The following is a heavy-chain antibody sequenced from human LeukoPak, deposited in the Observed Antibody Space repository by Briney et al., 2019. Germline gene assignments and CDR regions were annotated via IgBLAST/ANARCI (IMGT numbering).Heavy chain of an antibody. CDR2: IIPILGIA. Sequence: SVKVSCKASGGTFSSYAISWVRQAPGQGLEWMGRIIPILGIANYAQKIQGRVTITADKSTSTAYMELSSLRSEDTAVYYCARVRPTVTSITSWFDPWGQGTLVTVSS. D-gene: IGHD4-17*01. CDR1: GGTFSSYA. J-gene: IGHJ5*02. V-gene: IGHV1-69*04. CDR3: ARVRPTVTSITSWFDP.